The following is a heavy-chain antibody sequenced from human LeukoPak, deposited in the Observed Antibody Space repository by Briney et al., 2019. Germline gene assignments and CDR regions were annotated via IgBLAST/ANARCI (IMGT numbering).Heavy chain of an antibody. CDR1: GGTFSSYT. CDR2: IIPILGIA. Sequence: GASVNVSCKASGGTFSSYTISWVRQAPGQGLEWMGRIIPILGIANYAQKFQGRVTITADKSTSTAYMELSSLRSEDTAVYYCARDTYYDSSGYTGDYYYYGMDVWGQGTTVTVSS. CDR3: ARDTYYDSSGYTGDYYYYGMDV. D-gene: IGHD3-22*01. V-gene: IGHV1-69*04. J-gene: IGHJ6*02.